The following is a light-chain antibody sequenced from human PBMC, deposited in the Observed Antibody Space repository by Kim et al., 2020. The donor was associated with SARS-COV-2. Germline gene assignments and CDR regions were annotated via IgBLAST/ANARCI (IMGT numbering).Light chain of an antibody. CDR1: SSDIGSHNY. CDR2: DVD. J-gene: IGLJ1*01. CDR3: SSYSTIGTV. Sequence: PAQSIAIPCTGTSSDIGSHNYVSWYQQYPGKAPKLVIYDVDQRPSGFSNRFSGSKSGNTASLTILGLQAEDEADYYCSSYSTIGTVFGSGTKVTVL. V-gene: IGLV2-14*03.